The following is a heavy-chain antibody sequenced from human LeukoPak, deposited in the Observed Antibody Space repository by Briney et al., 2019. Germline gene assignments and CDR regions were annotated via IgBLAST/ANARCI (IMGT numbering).Heavy chain of an antibody. CDR3: AKDYRWLQLIFDY. Sequence: GGSLRLSCAASGFTFSSYSMNWVRQAPGKGLEWVSSISSGSSYIFYADSVKGRFTISRDNAKNSLYLQMNSLRAEDTAVYYCAKDYRWLQLIFDYWGQGTLVTVSS. CDR2: ISSGSSYI. D-gene: IGHD5-24*01. V-gene: IGHV3-21*04. CDR1: GFTFSSYS. J-gene: IGHJ4*02.